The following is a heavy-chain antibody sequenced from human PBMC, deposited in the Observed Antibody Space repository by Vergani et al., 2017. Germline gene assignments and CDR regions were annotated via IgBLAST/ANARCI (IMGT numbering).Heavy chain of an antibody. J-gene: IGHJ6*02. D-gene: IGHD2-21*01. CDR1: GFSFRNAW. Sequence: EVQLVESGGGFVQPGGSLRLSCVASGFSFRNAWMNWVRRTPGKGLEWVGRIKSTFDRGTTDYAAAVKGRFTISRDDSKNTLFLQMNGLKTEDIGVYYCTTDPRYCGDGSCYWLRDHHYYGMDVWGQGTTVTVSS. V-gene: IGHV3-15*07. CDR2: IKSTFDRGTT. CDR3: TTDPRYCGDGSCYWLRDHHYYGMDV.